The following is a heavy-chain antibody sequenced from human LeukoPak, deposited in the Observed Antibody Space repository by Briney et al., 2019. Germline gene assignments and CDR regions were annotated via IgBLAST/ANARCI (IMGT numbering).Heavy chain of an antibody. V-gene: IGHV3-23*01. CDR1: GFTFSSYA. D-gene: IGHD3-22*01. CDR3: AKDLTYDSSGYYGYYFDY. J-gene: IGHJ4*02. CDR2: ISGSGGST. Sequence: GGSLRLPCAACGFTFSSYAMSWVRQARGKGLEWVSDISGSGGSTYYADSVKRRFTISRDNSKNTLYLQMKTERAEHTAVYYCAKDLTYDSSGYYGYYFDYWGQGTLVTVSS.